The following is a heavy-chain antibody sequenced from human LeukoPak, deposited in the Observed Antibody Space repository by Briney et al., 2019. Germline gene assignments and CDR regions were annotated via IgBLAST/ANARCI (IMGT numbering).Heavy chain of an antibody. J-gene: IGHJ4*02. CDR1: GGTFSSYA. V-gene: IGHV1-69*13. Sequence: SVKVSCKASGGTFSSYAISWVRQAPGQGLEWMGGIIPIFGTANYAQKFQGRVTITADESTSTAYMELSSLRSEDTAVYYCARDYQLLSHFDYWGQGTLVTVSS. CDR3: ARDYQLLSHFDY. D-gene: IGHD2-2*01. CDR2: IIPIFGTA.